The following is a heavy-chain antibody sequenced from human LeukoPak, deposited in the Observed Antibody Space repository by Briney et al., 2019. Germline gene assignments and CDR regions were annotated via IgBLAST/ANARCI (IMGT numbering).Heavy chain of an antibody. CDR2: IYYSGST. CDR1: GGSISSGDYY. J-gene: IGHJ4*02. D-gene: IGHD3-3*01. V-gene: IGHV4-30-4*02. Sequence: SETLSLTCTVSGGSISSGDYYWSWIRQPPGKGLEWIGYIYYSGSTYYNPSLKSRVTISVDTSKNQFSLKLSSVTAADTAVYYCARSRRFLEWLFFDYWGQGTLVTVSS. CDR3: ARSRRFLEWLFFDY.